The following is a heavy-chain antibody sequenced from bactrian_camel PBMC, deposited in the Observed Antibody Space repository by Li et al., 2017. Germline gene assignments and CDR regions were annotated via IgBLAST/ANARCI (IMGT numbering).Heavy chain of an antibody. J-gene: IGHJ4*01. CDR1: GYIVSTCG. Sequence: QVQLVESGGGSVQAGGSLKLSCAVSGYIVSTCGMGWYRQPPGKEREFVSTVNSDGTTAYADSVKGRFTISHDNVKKKLFLQMNGQKIEDTGVYYCAAAQLRYGVCTYNYWGQGTQVTVS. V-gene: IGHV3S53*01. CDR3: AAAQLRYGVCTYNY. D-gene: IGHD3*01. CDR2: VNSDGTT.